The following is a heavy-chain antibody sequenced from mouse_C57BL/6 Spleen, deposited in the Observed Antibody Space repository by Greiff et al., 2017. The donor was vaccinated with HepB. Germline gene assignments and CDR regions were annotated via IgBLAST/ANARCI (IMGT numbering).Heavy chain of an antibody. J-gene: IGHJ2*01. Sequence: VQLKESGPELVKPGASVKISCKASGYAFSSYWMNWVKQRPGKGLEWIGRIYPGDGDTNYKGKFKGKATLTADKSSSTAYMQLSVLTSEDSAVYFCAREYYGSSYYFDYWGQGTTLTVSS. V-gene: IGHV1-82*01. CDR3: AREYYGSSYYFDY. CDR1: GYAFSSYW. D-gene: IGHD1-1*01. CDR2: IYPGDGDT.